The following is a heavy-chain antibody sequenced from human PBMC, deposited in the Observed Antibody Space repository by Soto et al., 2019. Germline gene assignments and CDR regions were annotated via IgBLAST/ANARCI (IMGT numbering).Heavy chain of an antibody. V-gene: IGHV4-39*01. CDR1: GGSISSSSYY. Sequence: PSETLSLTCTVSGGSISSSSYYWGWIRQPPGKGLEWIGSIYYSGSTYYNPSLKSRATISVDTSKNQFSLKLSSVTAADTAVYYCALRLSIVAYWGQGTLVTVSS. D-gene: IGHD5-12*01. J-gene: IGHJ4*02. CDR3: ALRLSIVAY. CDR2: IYYSGST.